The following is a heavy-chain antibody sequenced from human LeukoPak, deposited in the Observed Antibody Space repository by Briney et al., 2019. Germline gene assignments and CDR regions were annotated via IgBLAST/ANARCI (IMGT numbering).Heavy chain of an antibody. CDR3: ASLVVPGGEGFDY. J-gene: IGHJ4*02. CDR1: GYTFTSYG. V-gene: IGHV1-18*01. CDR2: ISAYNGNT. Sequence: GASVKVSCKASGYTFTSYGISWVRQAPGQGLEWMGWISAYNGNTNYAQKLQGRVTMTTDTSTSTAYMELSRLRSDDTAVYYCASLVVPGGEGFDYWGQGTLVTVSS. D-gene: IGHD2-2*01.